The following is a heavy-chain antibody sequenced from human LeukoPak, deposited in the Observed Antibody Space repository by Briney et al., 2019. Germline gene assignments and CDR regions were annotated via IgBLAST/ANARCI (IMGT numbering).Heavy chain of an antibody. CDR2: IYTSGST. CDR1: GGSISSYY. D-gene: IGHD3-22*01. V-gene: IGHV4-4*07. Sequence: SETLSLTCTVSGGSISSYYWSWIRQPAGKGLEWIGRIYTSGSTNYNPSLKSRVTMSVDTSENQFSLKLSSVTAADTAVYYCARVRGESSGYYYGITIFDYWGQGTLVTVSS. CDR3: ARVRGESSGYYYGITIFDY. J-gene: IGHJ4*02.